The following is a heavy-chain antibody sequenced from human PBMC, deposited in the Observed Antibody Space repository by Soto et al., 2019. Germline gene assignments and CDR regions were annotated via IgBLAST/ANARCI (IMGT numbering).Heavy chain of an antibody. V-gene: IGHV3-23*01. Sequence: GGSLRLSCEASGFTFSKYAMIWVRQAPGKGQEWVSGITGSGLTIEHSASVKGRFTISRDNSKNTVYLQMNSLRPDDTAVYSCATWHLQEHAYDIWGQGTMVTVSS. CDR3: ATWHLQEHAYDI. J-gene: IGHJ3*02. CDR1: GFTFSKYA. CDR2: ITGSGLTI. D-gene: IGHD1-1*01.